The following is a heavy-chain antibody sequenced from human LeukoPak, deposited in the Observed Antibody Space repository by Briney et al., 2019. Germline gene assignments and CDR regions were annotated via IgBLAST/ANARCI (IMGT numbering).Heavy chain of an antibody. V-gene: IGHV3-13*01. CDR2: IGVTGDT. J-gene: IGHJ2*01. CDR3: TKEFCGSRAACAGGSYYDF. D-gene: IGHD2-15*01. Sequence: GGSLRVSCAASGFTFSKDDFHWVRQAPGKGLESVAAIGVTGDTYYADSVKGRFTISREDAANSLYLQMRSLGAGDTALYYCTKEFCGSRAACAGGSYYDFWGRGALVTVSS. CDR1: GFTFSKDD.